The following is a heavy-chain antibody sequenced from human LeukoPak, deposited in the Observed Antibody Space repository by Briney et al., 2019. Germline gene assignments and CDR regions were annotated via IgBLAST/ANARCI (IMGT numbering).Heavy chain of an antibody. Sequence: ASVKVSCKASGYTFTSYYMHWVRQAPGQGLEWMGIINPSGGSTSYAQKFQGRVTMTRDTSTSTVYMELSSLRSEDTAVYYCARERRGYSGHDYQGFWFDPWGQGTLVTVSS. CDR3: ARERRGYSGHDYQGFWFDP. D-gene: IGHD5-12*01. CDR1: GYTFTSYY. V-gene: IGHV1-46*01. CDR2: INPSGGST. J-gene: IGHJ5*02.